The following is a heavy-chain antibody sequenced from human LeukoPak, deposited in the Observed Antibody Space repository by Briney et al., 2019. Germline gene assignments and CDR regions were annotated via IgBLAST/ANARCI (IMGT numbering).Heavy chain of an antibody. D-gene: IGHD2-2*01. Sequence: SETLSLTCTVSSGSISSGSYYWRWIRQPAGTGLEWIGRIYTSGSTNYNPSLKSRVTISVDTSKNQFSLKLSSVTAADTAVYYCARGVVVPAAHFDYWGQGTLVTVSS. V-gene: IGHV4-61*02. CDR2: IYTSGST. CDR1: SGSISSGSYY. CDR3: ARGVVVPAAHFDY. J-gene: IGHJ4*02.